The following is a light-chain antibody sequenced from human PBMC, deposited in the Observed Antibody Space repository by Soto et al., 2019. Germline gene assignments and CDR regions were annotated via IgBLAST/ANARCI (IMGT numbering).Light chain of an antibody. Sequence: QSVLTQPASVSGSHGQSITISCTGTSSDVGGYNYVSWYQQHPGKAPKLMIYEISNRPSGVSNRFSGSKSGNTASLTISGLQAEDEADYYCSSYTTTTTRVVFGGGTKLTVL. CDR2: EIS. J-gene: IGLJ2*01. CDR1: SSDVGGYNY. CDR3: SSYTTTTTRVV. V-gene: IGLV2-14*01.